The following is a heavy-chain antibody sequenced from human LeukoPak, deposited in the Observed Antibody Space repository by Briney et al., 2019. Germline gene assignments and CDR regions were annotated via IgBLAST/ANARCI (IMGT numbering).Heavy chain of an antibody. J-gene: IGHJ5*02. D-gene: IGHD3-3*01. CDR1: GGPISSYY. V-gene: IGHV4-59*01. Sequence: SEALSLTCTVSGGPISSYYWSWIRQPPGKGLEWIGYIYYSGSTNYNPSLNSRVTISVDTSKNQFSLKLSSVTAADTAVYYCARGDYDFWSGYYRSWFDPWGQGTLVTVSS. CDR3: ARGDYDFWSGYYRSWFDP. CDR2: IYYSGST.